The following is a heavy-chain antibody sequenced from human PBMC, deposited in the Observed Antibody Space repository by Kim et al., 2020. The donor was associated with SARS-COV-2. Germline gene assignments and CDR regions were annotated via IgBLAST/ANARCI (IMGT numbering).Heavy chain of an antibody. CDR1: GFTFSSYS. CDR2: ISSSSSTI. CDR3: ARDLDIVVVPAAMLLNAGGPPSYYFDY. V-gene: IGHV3-48*02. Sequence: GGSLRLSCAASGFTFSSYSMNWVRQAPGKGLEWVSYISSSSSTIYYADSVKGRFTISRDNAKNSLYLQMNSLRDEDTAVYYCARDLDIVVVPAAMLLNAGGPPSYYFDYWGQGTLVTVSS. J-gene: IGHJ4*02. D-gene: IGHD2-2*01.